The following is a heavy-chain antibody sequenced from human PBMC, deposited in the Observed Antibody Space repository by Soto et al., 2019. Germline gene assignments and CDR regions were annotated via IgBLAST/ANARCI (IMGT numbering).Heavy chain of an antibody. D-gene: IGHD3-22*01. V-gene: IGHV3-30*18. Sequence: QVQLVESRGGVVQPGRSLRLSCAASGFTISSYGMHWVRQAPGKGLEWVAVISYDGSNKYYADSVKGRFTISRDNSKNTLYLQMNSLRAEDTAVYYCAKEYYYDISGYGHWFDPWGQETLVTVFS. CDR2: ISYDGSNK. CDR1: GFTISSYG. J-gene: IGHJ5*02. CDR3: AKEYYYDISGYGHWFDP.